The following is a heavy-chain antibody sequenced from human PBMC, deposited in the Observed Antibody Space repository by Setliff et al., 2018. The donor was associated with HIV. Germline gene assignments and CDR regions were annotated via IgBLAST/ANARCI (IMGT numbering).Heavy chain of an antibody. V-gene: IGHV4-39*07. J-gene: IGHJ6*03. D-gene: IGHD3-3*01. Sequence: SETLSLTCTVSSGFISGRSYYWGWIRQPPGKGLEWIGEINHSGSTNYNPSLKSRVTISVDTSKNHFSLKLSSVTAADTAVYYCSRGLSIFGVATPGFYSFMDVWGKGTTVTVSS. CDR2: INHSGST. CDR1: SGFISGRSYY. CDR3: SRGLSIFGVATPGFYSFMDV.